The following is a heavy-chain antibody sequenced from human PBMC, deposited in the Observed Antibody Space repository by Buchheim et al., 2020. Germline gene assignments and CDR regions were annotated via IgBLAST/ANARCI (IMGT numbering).Heavy chain of an antibody. D-gene: IGHD5-24*01. J-gene: IGHJ4*02. CDR2: IWYDGSNK. V-gene: IGHV3-33*01. Sequence: QVQLVESGGGVVQPGRSLRLSCAASGFTFSSYGMHWVRQAPGKGLEWVAVIWYDGSNKYYADSVKGRFTISRDNSKNTLYLQMNSLRAKDTAVYYCAREMATNPFDYWGQGTL. CDR1: GFTFSSYG. CDR3: AREMATNPFDY.